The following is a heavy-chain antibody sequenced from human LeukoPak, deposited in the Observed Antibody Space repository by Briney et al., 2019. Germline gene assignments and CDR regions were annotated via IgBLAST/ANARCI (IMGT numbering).Heavy chain of an antibody. J-gene: IGHJ6*03. CDR2: ISAYNGNT. V-gene: IGHV1-18*01. D-gene: IGHD6-13*01. CDR3: ARIAEQQLVPEKRYYYYYYMDV. Sequence: ASVKVSCKASGYTFTSYGISWVRQAPGQGLEWMGWISAYNGNTNYAQKLQGRVTMTTDTSTSTAYMELRSLRSDDTAVYYCARIAEQQLVPEKRYYYYYYMDVWGKGTTVTVSS. CDR1: GYTFTSYG.